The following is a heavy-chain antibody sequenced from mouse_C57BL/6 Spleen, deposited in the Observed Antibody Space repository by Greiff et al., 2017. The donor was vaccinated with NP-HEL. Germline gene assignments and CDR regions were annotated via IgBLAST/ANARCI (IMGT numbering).Heavy chain of an antibody. V-gene: IGHV5-17*01. CDR3: ASLGTFITTVVTYFDV. J-gene: IGHJ1*03. D-gene: IGHD1-1*01. CDR1: GFTFSDYG. CDR2: ISSGSSSI. Sequence: EVQVVESGGGLVKPGGFLKLSCAASGFTFSDYGMHWVRQAPEEGLEWVAYISSGSSSIYYADTVKGRFTLVRDNAKNTLFLQMTSLRSEDTAMYYGASLGTFITTVVTYFDVWGTGTTVTVSS.